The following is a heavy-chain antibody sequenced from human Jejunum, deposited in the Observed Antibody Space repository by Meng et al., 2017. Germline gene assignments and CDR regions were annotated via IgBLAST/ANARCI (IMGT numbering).Heavy chain of an antibody. CDR2: ISSTSTYI. Sequence: GESLKISCAASGFTFSTYSMNWVRQAPGKGLEWVSTISSTSTYIYYADSVKGRFTISRDNAENSLYLQMNSLRAEDTTVYYRAREYYDSSAYYSYFYSGLDVWGQGTAVTVSS. J-gene: IGHJ6*02. CDR1: GFTFSTYS. V-gene: IGHV3-21*01. CDR3: AREYYDSSAYYSYFYSGLDV. D-gene: IGHD3-22*01.